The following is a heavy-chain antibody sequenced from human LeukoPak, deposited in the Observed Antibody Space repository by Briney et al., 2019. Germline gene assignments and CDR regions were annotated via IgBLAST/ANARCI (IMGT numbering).Heavy chain of an antibody. D-gene: IGHD3-10*01. J-gene: IGHJ4*02. V-gene: IGHV1-2*02. CDR2: INPNSGDT. CDR1: GYTFTAYY. Sequence: ASVKVSCKASGYTFTAYYMHWVRQAPGQGLEWMGWINPNSGDTSSSQKLQDRVALTRDTSISTAYMELSSLTSDDTAVYYCARAYGSGTSYHPDYWGQGTLVTVSS. CDR3: ARAYGSGTSYHPDY.